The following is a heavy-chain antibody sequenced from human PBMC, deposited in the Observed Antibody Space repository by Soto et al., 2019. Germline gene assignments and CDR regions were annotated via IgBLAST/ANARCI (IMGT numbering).Heavy chain of an antibody. J-gene: IGHJ5*02. V-gene: IGHV4-31*03. CDR3: ARDRGHDYSNNNWFDP. CDR2: IYYSGST. Sequence: SETLSLTCTVSGGSISSGGYYWSCIRQHPGKGLEWIGYIYYSGSTYYNPSLKSRVTISVDTSKNQFSLKLSSVTAADTAVYYCARDRGHDYSNNNWFDPWGQGTLVTVSS. CDR1: GGSISSGGYY. D-gene: IGHD4-4*01.